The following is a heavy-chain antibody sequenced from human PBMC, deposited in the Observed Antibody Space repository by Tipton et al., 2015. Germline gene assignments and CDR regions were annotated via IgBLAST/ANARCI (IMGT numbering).Heavy chain of an antibody. CDR3: ARGAQHSPWS. D-gene: IGHD2-8*02. CDR1: GDSVSSNTAA. V-gene: IGHV6-1*01. J-gene: IGHJ5*02. CDR2: TYYRSNWNN. Sequence: QLVQSGAKVKPSQTLSLTCAISGDSVSSNTAAWHWIRQSPSRGLEWLGRTYYRSNWNNDYAVSVKSRITITPDTSKNQFTLHLNSVAPDDTAMYGCARGAQHSPWSWGQGALVAVSS.